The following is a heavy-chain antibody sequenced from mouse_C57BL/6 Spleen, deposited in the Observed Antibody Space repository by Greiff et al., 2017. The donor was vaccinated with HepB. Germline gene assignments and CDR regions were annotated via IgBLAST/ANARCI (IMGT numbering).Heavy chain of an antibody. Sequence: EVQGVESGGGLVQSGRSLRLSCATSGFTFSDFYMEWVRQAPGKGLEWIAASRNKANDYTTEYSASVKGRFIVSRDTSQSILYLQMNALRAEDTAIYYCARDATARAMDYWGQGTSVTVSS. D-gene: IGHD1-2*01. CDR2: SRNKANDYTT. CDR3: ARDATARAMDY. V-gene: IGHV7-1*01. J-gene: IGHJ4*01. CDR1: GFTFSDFY.